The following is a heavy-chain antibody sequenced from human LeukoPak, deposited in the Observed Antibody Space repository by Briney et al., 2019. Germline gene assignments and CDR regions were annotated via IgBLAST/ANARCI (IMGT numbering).Heavy chain of an antibody. J-gene: IGHJ3*02. Sequence: EASVKVSCKASGYIFTTYGISWVRQAPGQGLEWMGWISAKNGSTKYVQKFQGKFTMTTDTSTNTAYMELRSLRSEDTAVYYCARGFIDEYAFDIWGQGTMVTVSS. V-gene: IGHV1-18*01. CDR2: ISAKNGST. CDR3: ARGFIDEYAFDI. D-gene: IGHD3-16*02. CDR1: GYIFTTYG.